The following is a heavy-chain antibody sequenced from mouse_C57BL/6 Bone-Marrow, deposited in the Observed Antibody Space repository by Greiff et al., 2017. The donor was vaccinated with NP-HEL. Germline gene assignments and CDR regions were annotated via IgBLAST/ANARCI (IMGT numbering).Heavy chain of an antibody. J-gene: IGHJ4*01. V-gene: IGHV1-64*01. CDR1: GYTFTSYW. CDR3: ARGVLITTGVAD. D-gene: IGHD1-1*01. Sequence: QVQLQQPGAELVKPGASVKLSCKASGYTFTSYWMHWVKQRPGQGLEWIGMIHPNSGSTNYNEKFKSKATLTVDKSSSTAYMQLSSLTSEDSAVYDCARGVLITTGVADWGQGTSVTVSS. CDR2: IHPNSGST.